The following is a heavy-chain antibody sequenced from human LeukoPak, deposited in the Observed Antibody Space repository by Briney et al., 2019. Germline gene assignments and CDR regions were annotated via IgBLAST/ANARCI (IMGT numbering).Heavy chain of an antibody. CDR3: ARDRGIVGALDY. J-gene: IGHJ4*02. Sequence: PGGSLRLSCSASGFTFSVYAIHWVRQAPGKGLEYVSTIISNGGSTYYADSVKGRFTISRDNAQNSVSLQMNSLRADDTAVYYCARDRGIVGALDYWGQGTLVTVFS. V-gene: IGHV3-64*04. CDR1: GFTFSVYA. D-gene: IGHD1-26*01. CDR2: IISNGGST.